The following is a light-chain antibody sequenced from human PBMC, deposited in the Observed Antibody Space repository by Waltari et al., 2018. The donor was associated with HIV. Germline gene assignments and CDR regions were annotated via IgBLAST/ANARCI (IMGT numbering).Light chain of an antibody. CDR3: CAYAAGHVSYV. J-gene: IGLJ1*01. Sequence: QSALTQPPSVSGSPGQSVSISCSGTTSDVGFYHYVSWYQSYPGKAPKLIIFDVNQRTSGVRGRFSRAKSGNTASLTISGLQTEDEADYFCCAYAAGHVSYVFGNGTAVAVL. CDR2: DVN. V-gene: IGLV2-11*01. CDR1: TSDVGFYHY.